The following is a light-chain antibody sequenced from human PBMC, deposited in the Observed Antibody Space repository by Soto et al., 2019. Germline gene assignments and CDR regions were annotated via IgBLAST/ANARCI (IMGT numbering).Light chain of an antibody. J-gene: IGKJ5*01. CDR1: QSVLYSSNNNNY. CDR3: QQYYTTPIT. CDR2: WAS. Sequence: DIVMTQSPDSLAVSLGERATINCKSSQSVLYSSNNNNYLAWYQQKPGQPPKLLMYWASTRESGVPDRFSGSGSGTDFALTISGLQAEDVAVYYCQQYYTTPITFGQGTRLEIK. V-gene: IGKV4-1*01.